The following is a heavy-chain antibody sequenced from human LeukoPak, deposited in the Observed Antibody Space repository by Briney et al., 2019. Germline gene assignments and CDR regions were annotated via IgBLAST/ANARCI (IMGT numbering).Heavy chain of an antibody. D-gene: IGHD6-25*01. V-gene: IGHV4-59*01. Sequence: SETLSLTCTVSGGSISSYYWSWIRQPPGKGLEWIGYIYYSGSTNYNPSLKSRVTISVDTSKNQFSLKLSSVTAADTAVYYCARAEGGSEAFDIWSQGTMVTVSS. CDR3: ARAEGGSEAFDI. CDR1: GGSISSYY. J-gene: IGHJ3*02. CDR2: IYYSGST.